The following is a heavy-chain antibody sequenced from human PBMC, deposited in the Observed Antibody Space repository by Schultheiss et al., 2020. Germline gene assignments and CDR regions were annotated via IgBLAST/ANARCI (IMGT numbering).Heavy chain of an antibody. V-gene: IGHV4-59*10. J-gene: IGHJ4*02. CDR1: GGSFSGYY. CDR3: ARQVLLWFGDSNPDYFDY. CDR2: IYTSGST. D-gene: IGHD3-10*01. Sequence: GSLRLSCAVYGGSFSGYYWSWIRQPAGKGLEWIGRIYTSGSTNYNPSLKSRVTISVDTSKNQFSLKLSSVTAADTAVYYCARQVLLWFGDSNPDYFDYWGQGTLVTVSS.